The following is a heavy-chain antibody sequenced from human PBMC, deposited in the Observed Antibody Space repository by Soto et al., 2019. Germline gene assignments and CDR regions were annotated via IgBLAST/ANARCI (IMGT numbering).Heavy chain of an antibody. CDR1: GLSITDSEMG. J-gene: IGHJ5*02. V-gene: IGHV2-26*01. CDR3: ARRHLAVAVSPWFDA. CDR2: IDSSCEK. D-gene: IGHD6-19*01. Sequence: QVTLKESGPVLVKPTETLTLRCTVSGLSITDSEMGVSWIRQPPGQPLEWLAHIDSSCEKSYRTFLKSRLANSKDTSKIQIALTMTNMDPADTATYYCARRHLAVAVSPWFDAWGQGIPVTVSS.